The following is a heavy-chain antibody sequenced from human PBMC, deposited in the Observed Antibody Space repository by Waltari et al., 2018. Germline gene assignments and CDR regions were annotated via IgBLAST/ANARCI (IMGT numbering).Heavy chain of an antibody. V-gene: IGHV3-64D*06. Sequence: EVQLLESGGGLVQPGGSLRLSCSASGFRFSNYIMFWVRQAPGKGLEYVSAISNNGGSTYYTDSVRGRFTISRDNSKNMLYLQMSSLRPEDTAVYYCESRPPVTRDYWGQGTLVTVSS. D-gene: IGHD5-18*01. CDR2: ISNNGGST. J-gene: IGHJ4*02. CDR1: GFRFSNYI. CDR3: ESRPPVTRDY.